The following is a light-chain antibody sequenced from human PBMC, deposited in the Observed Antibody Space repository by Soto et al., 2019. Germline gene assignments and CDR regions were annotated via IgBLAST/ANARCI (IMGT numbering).Light chain of an antibody. Sequence: EVVLTQSPGTLSLSPGERATLSCRASQSVSSSYLSWYQQKPGQAPRLLIYGASSRATGIADRFSGSGSGTDFTLTIISREPEDFAVYYCQQYGSTPPITFGQGTRLEIK. V-gene: IGKV3-20*01. CDR3: QQYGSTPPIT. CDR1: QSVSSSY. CDR2: GAS. J-gene: IGKJ5*01.